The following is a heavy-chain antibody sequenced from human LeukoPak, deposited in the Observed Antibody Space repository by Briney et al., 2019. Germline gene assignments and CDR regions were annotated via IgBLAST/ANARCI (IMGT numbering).Heavy chain of an antibody. CDR2: INHSGST. D-gene: IGHD1-14*01. Sequence: SETLSLTCAVYGGSFSGYYWSWIRQPPGKGLEWIGEINHSGSTNYNPSLKSRVTISVDTSKNQFSLKLSSVAAADTAVYYCARGPYRGFDYWGQGTLVTVSS. CDR3: ARGPYRGFDY. V-gene: IGHV4-34*01. CDR1: GGSFSGYY. J-gene: IGHJ4*02.